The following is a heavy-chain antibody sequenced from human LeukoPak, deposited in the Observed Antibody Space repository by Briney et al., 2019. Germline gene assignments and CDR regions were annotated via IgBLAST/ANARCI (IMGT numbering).Heavy chain of an antibody. Sequence: PSETLSLTCAVYGGSFSGYYWSWICQPPGKGLEWIGEINHSGSTNYNPSLKSRVTISVDTSKNQFSLKLSSVTAADTAVYYCARGPSIAALYFDYWGQGTLVTVSS. CDR3: ARGPSIAALYFDY. J-gene: IGHJ4*02. CDR2: INHSGST. V-gene: IGHV4-34*01. CDR1: GGSFSGYY. D-gene: IGHD6-6*01.